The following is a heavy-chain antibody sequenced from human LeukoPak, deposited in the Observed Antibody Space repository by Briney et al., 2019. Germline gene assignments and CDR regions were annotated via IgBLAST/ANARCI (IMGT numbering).Heavy chain of an antibody. Sequence: GGSQRLSCEASGFTFSSYWMHWVRQAPGKGLEWVGRTRNKANSYTTEYAASVKGRFTISRDDSKNSLYLQMNSLKTEDTAVYYCARVEGSGSSKINDYWGQGTLVTVSS. CDR1: GFTFSSYW. V-gene: IGHV3-72*01. J-gene: IGHJ4*02. CDR2: TRNKANSYTT. CDR3: ARVEGSGSSKINDY. D-gene: IGHD3-10*01.